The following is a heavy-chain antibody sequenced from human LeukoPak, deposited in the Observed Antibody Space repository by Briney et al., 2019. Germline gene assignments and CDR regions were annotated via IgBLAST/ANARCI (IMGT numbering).Heavy chain of an antibody. Sequence: SETLSLTCTVSGASISIYSWSWLRQPPGQGLEWIGYIYDSGSPNYNPSLKSRVSMSVDASRNQFSLKVNSVTVADTAVYYCAKSNRYCNGASCYEAFDIWGRGTMVTVSS. CDR2: IYDSGSP. D-gene: IGHD2-15*01. J-gene: IGHJ3*02. CDR1: GASISIYS. V-gene: IGHV4-59*03. CDR3: AKSNRYCNGASCYEAFDI.